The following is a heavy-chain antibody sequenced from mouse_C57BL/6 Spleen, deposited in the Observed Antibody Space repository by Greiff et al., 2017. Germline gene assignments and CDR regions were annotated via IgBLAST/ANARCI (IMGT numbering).Heavy chain of an antibody. CDR3: ARGLYDYDGGVYAMDY. D-gene: IGHD2-4*01. J-gene: IGHJ4*01. Sequence: VQLQQPGAELVRPGSSVKLSCKASGYTFTSYWMHWVKQRPIQGLEWIGNIDPSDSETHYNQKFKDKATLTVDKSSSTAYMQLSSLTSEDSAVYYCARGLYDYDGGVYAMDYWGQGTSVTVSS. CDR2: IDPSDSET. V-gene: IGHV1-52*01. CDR1: GYTFTSYW.